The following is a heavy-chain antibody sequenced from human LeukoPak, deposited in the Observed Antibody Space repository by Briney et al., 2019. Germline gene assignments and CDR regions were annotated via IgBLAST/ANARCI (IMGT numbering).Heavy chain of an antibody. J-gene: IGHJ5*02. V-gene: IGHV4-30-2*01. CDR3: ARGGGHCTSTSCLRVVWFDP. CDR1: GGSISSGGDS. CDR2: SYHTGST. Sequence: SQTLSLTCAVSGGSISSGGDSWSWIRQPPGKGLEWIGYSYHTGSTYYNPSLKSRVTISVDRSKNQFSLNLSSVTAADTAVYYCARGGGHCTSTSCLRVVWFDPWGQGTLVTVSS. D-gene: IGHD2-2*01.